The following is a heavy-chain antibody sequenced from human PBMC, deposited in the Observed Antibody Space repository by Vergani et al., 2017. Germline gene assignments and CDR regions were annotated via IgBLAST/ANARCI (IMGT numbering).Heavy chain of an antibody. V-gene: IGHV3-15*01. CDR3: TTDESYDSSGYYWYFDL. CDR2: IKSKTDGGTT. CDR1: GFTFSNAW. J-gene: IGHJ2*01. D-gene: IGHD3-22*01. Sequence: ELQLVESGGGLVKPGGSLRLSCAASGFTFSNAWMSWVRQAPGKGLEWVGRIKSKTDGGTTDYAAPVKGRFTISRDDSKNTLYLQMNSLKTEDTAVYYCTTDESYDSSGYYWYFDLWGRGTLVTVSS.